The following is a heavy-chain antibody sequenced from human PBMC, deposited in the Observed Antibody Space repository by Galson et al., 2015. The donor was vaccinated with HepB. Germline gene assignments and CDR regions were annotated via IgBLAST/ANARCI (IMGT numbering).Heavy chain of an antibody. D-gene: IGHD4-17*01. CDR2: ISSSSGTYT. V-gene: IGHV3-11*06. J-gene: IGHJ4*02. CDR3: ARVADSHYGDHTHFDS. CDR1: GFTFRDYY. Sequence: SLRLSCAASGFTFRDYYMSWIRQTPGKGPEWLSYISSSSGTYTNYADSVKGRLTIPRDNAENSLYLQMSSLRAEDTAVYYCARVADSHYGDHTHFDSWGQGTLVTVSS.